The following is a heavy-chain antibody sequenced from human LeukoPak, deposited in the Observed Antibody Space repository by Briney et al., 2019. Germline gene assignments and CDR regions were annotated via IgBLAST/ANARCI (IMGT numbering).Heavy chain of an antibody. D-gene: IGHD4-23*01. CDR2: ISGSGGST. V-gene: IGHV3-23*01. Sequence: PGGSLRLSCAASGFTFSSYAMSWVRQAPGKGLEWVSAISGSGGSTYYADSVKGRFTISRDTSKTTLYLRMNSLRAEDTAIYYCAKDARSFGGTYFDYWGQGIQVTVSS. CDR1: GFTFSSYA. J-gene: IGHJ4*02. CDR3: AKDARSFGGTYFDY.